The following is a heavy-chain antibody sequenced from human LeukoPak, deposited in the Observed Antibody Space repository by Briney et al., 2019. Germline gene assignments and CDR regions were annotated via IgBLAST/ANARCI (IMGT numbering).Heavy chain of an antibody. J-gene: IGHJ6*02. CDR3: ARVGSYYDMDV. CDR1: GFTFSNYS. Sequence: GGSLRLSCAASGFTFSNYSMNWVRQAPGKGLEWVSVIESGGSTYYADSVKGRFTISRDSYQNTLYLQMNSLRAEDTAVYYCARVGSYYDMDVWGQGTTVTVSS. V-gene: IGHV3-53*01. D-gene: IGHD3-10*01. CDR2: IESGGST.